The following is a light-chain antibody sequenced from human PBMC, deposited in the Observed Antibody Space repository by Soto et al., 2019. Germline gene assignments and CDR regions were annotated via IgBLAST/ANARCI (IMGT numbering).Light chain of an antibody. CDR1: SSDIGDYNY. J-gene: IGLJ1*01. V-gene: IGLV2-14*01. CDR2: EVT. CDR3: NSYTGSSTYV. Sequence: QSALTQPASVSGSPGQSITISCTGTSSDIGDYNYVSWYQQHPGKAPKLMIYEVTNRPSGVSNRFSGSKSGNTASLTISGLQDEDEADYYCNSYTGSSTYVFGTGTKLTVL.